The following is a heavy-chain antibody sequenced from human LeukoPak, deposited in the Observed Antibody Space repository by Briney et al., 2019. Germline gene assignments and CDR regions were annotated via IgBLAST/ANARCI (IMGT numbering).Heavy chain of an antibody. CDR2: ISTTNTYI. CDR3: ARAGTHYNILTGYYPGHFDS. V-gene: IGHV3-21*01. Sequence: GGSLRLSCAASGFTFSSYSMNWVRQAPGKGLEWVSSISTTNTYIYYADSVKGRFTVSRDNAKNSLYLQMSSLSAEDTAVYYCARAGTHYNILTGYYPGHFDSWGQGTVVAVSS. D-gene: IGHD3-9*01. J-gene: IGHJ4*02. CDR1: GFTFSSYS.